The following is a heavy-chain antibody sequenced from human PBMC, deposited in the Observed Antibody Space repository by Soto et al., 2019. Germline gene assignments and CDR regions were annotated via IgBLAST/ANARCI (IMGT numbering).Heavy chain of an antibody. J-gene: IGHJ6*02. CDR1: GDTFSFYT. CDR2: VLPFLDIT. CDR3: ARSRYYYDSSGRYGMDV. V-gene: IGHV1-69*02. D-gene: IGHD3-22*01. Sequence: GASVKVSCKTSGDTFSFYTISSVRQAPGQGLEWMGRVLPFLDITSYSQRFQGRVTITADRSTTTAYMELTSLRSEDTAVYYCARSRYYYDSSGRYGMDVWGQGTTVTVSS.